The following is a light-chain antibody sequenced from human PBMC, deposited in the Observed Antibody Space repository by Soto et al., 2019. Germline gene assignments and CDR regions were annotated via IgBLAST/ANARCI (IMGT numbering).Light chain of an antibody. CDR2: GNR. J-gene: IGLJ3*02. CDR1: SSNLGAGYD. CDR3: QAYDYSLTASV. Sequence: QSVLTQPPSVSGAPGQRVTLSCTGNSSNLGAGYDVHWYQQLPGAAPKLVIFGNRNRPSGVPERFSVSKSGTSASLSITGLQAEDEADYYCQAYDYSLTASVFCGGTQLTVL. V-gene: IGLV1-40*01.